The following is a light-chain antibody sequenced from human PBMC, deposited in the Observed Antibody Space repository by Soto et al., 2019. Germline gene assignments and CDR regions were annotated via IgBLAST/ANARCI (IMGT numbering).Light chain of an antibody. V-gene: IGKV3-15*01. Sequence: EIVMTQSPATLSVSPGERATLSCRATQSFGSNLAWFQQKPGQAPRLLIYGASTRATGIPARFSGSGSGTEFTLTICSLQSEDFAVYYCQQYNNWPPYTFCQGTKLEIK. CDR1: QSFGSN. CDR3: QQYNNWPPYT. J-gene: IGKJ2*01. CDR2: GAS.